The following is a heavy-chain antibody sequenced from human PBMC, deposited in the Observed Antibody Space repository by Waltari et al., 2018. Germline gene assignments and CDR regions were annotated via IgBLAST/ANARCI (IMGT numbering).Heavy chain of an antibody. CDR1: GLAITHYW. J-gene: IGHJ4*02. Sequence: EVQLVESGGDLVQPGGSLRLSCVASGLAITHYWMTWVRQAPGKGLEWVASIKPDGSEKYYVGFVKGRFTISRDNAKNSLFLQMNSLRAEDTAVYYCVRDSAGAYWGQGALVTVSS. V-gene: IGHV3-7*01. CDR3: VRDSAGAY. CDR2: IKPDGSEK.